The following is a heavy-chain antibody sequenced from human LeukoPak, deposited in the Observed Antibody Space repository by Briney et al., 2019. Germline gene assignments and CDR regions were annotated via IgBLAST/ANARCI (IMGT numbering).Heavy chain of an antibody. D-gene: IGHD4-17*01. CDR3: ARGPTTVTRAFDY. CDR1: GCSISSYY. Sequence: SETLSVTCTVSGCSISSYYWRWIRQRAGKGLEWIGRIYTSGNTNYNPSLKSRVTMSVDTSKNQFSLKLSSVTAADTAVYYCARGPTTVTRAFDYWAREPWSPSPQ. V-gene: IGHV4-4*07. J-gene: IGHJ4*02. CDR2: IYTSGNT.